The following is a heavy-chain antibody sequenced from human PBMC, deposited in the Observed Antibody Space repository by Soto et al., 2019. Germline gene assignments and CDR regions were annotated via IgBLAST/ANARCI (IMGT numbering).Heavy chain of an antibody. J-gene: IGHJ6*03. CDR3: ARVGSGGQLVRPAYYYYMDV. CDR2: INHSGST. CDR1: GGSFSGYY. D-gene: IGHD6-6*01. V-gene: IGHV4-34*01. Sequence: SETLSLTCAVYGGSFSGYYWSWIRQPPGKGLEWIGEINHSGSTNYNPSLKSRVTISVDTSKNQFSLKLSSVTAADTAVYYCARVGSGGQLVRPAYYYYMDVWGKGTTVTVSS.